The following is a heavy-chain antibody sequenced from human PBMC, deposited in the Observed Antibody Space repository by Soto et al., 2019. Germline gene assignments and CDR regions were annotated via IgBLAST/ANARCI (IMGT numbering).Heavy chain of an antibody. Sequence: SETLSLTCTVPRVSVSSRSYSWSWIRLPPGKGLEWIGYIHDSGSTTYNPSLKSRVTISVDTSKNQFSLKLSSVTSADTAVYYCARAKVVAYRYDTSGYYTTFDFWGQGALVTVSS. CDR3: ARAKVVAYRYDTSGYYTTFDF. D-gene: IGHD3-22*01. V-gene: IGHV4-61*01. J-gene: IGHJ4*02. CDR2: IHDSGST. CDR1: RVSVSSRSYS.